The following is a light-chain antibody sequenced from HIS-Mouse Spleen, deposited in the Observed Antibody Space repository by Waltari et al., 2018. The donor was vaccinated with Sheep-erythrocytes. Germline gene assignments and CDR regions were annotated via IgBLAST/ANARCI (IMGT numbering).Light chain of an antibody. CDR2: DVS. CDR3: CSYAGSYNHV. J-gene: IGLJ1*01. CDR1: SSDVGGYKY. V-gene: IGLV2-11*01. Sequence: QSALTQPRSVSGSPGQSVTISCPGTSSDVGGYKYVPWYQQHPGKAPKLMIYDVSTRPSGVPDRFSGSKSGNTASLTISGLQAEDEADYYCCSYAGSYNHVFATGTKVTVL.